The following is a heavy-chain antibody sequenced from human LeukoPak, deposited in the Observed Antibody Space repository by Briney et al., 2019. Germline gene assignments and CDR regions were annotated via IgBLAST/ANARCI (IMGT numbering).Heavy chain of an antibody. J-gene: IGHJ4*02. Sequence: SETLSLTCTVSGGSSSSSSYYWGWIRQPPGKGLEWIGSIYYRGSTYYNPSLKSRVTISVDTSKNQFSLKLSSVTAADTAVYYCAKQRRDGYNYFDYWGQGTLVTVSS. D-gene: IGHD5-24*01. CDR1: GGSSSSSSYY. CDR3: AKQRRDGYNYFDY. CDR2: IYYRGST. V-gene: IGHV4-39*01.